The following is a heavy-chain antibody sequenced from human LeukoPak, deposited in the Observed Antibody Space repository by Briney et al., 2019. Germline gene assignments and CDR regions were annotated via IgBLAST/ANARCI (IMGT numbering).Heavy chain of an antibody. CDR2: ISYDGSNK. V-gene: IGHV3-30*18. CDR3: AKQYYDSSGYYDY. Sequence: GGSLRLSCAASGFTFSSYGMHWVRQAPGKGLKWVAVISYDGSNKYYADSVKGRFTISRDNSKNTLYLQMNSLRAEDTAVYYCAKQYYDSSGYYDYWGQGTLVTVSS. D-gene: IGHD3-22*01. CDR1: GFTFSSYG. J-gene: IGHJ4*02.